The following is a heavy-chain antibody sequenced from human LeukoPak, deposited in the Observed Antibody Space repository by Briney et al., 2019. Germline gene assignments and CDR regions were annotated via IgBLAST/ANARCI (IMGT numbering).Heavy chain of an antibody. J-gene: IGHJ6*03. V-gene: IGHV4-61*01. Sequence: SETLSLTCTVSGDSISSASYYWNWIRQPPGRGLEWIGNIYYSGSTNYNPSLKSRVTISVDTSKNQFSLKLSSVTAADTAVYYCARTRGYYYYMDVWGKGTTVTVSS. CDR3: ARTRGYYYYMDV. CDR1: GDSISSASYY. CDR2: IYYSGST. D-gene: IGHD3-10*01.